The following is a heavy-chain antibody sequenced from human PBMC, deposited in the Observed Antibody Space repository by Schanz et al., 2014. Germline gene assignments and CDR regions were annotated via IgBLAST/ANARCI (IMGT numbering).Heavy chain of an antibody. D-gene: IGHD2-21*02. CDR3: AKDLEPQCGGDCPLT. CDR2: ISYDGSFE. Sequence: QVQLVESGGGLVQPGRSLRLSCAASGFTFSDYGTHWVRQAPGKGLEWVAFISYDGSFEDYLDSVKGRFTISRDNSKNTLYLQMSSLRGEDTAVYYCAKDLEPQCGGDCPLTWGQGTLVTVSS. J-gene: IGHJ4*02. CDR1: GFTFSDYG. V-gene: IGHV3-30*19.